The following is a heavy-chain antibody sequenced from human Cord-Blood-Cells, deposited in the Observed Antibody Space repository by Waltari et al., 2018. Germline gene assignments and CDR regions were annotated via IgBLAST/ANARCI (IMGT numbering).Heavy chain of an antibody. CDR3: ARKGYFDY. V-gene: IGHV3-21*01. J-gene: IGHJ4*02. CDR2: MSGRSSYI. Sequence: EVQLVESGGGLVKPGGSLRLSCAASGFTFSSYSMNWVRQAPGKGVGWVSAMSGRSSYIYYADSVKGRFTSSRDNAKNALYLQMNSLRAEDTAVYYCARKGYFDYWGQGTLVTVSS. CDR1: GFTFSSYS.